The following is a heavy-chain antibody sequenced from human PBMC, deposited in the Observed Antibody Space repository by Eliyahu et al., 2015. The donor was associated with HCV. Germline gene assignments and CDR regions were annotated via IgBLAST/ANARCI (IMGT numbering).Heavy chain of an antibody. V-gene: IGHV3-49*03. CDR1: GFTFGDYA. Sequence: EVQLVESGGGLVQPGRSLRLSCTASGFTFGDYAMSWFRQAPGKGLEWVGYIRSKVYGGTTEYAASVKGRFTISRDDSKSIAYLQMNSLKTEDTAVYYCTRSPYDNSGYYGYWGQGTLVTVSS. CDR2: IRSKVYGGTT. CDR3: TRSPYDNSGYYGY. J-gene: IGHJ4*02. D-gene: IGHD3-22*01.